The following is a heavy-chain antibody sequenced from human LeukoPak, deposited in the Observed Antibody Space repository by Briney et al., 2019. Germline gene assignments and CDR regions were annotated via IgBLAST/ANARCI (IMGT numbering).Heavy chain of an antibody. D-gene: IGHD3-22*01. J-gene: IGHJ4*02. Sequence: PGGSQRLSCTASGFTFSSYAMNWVRQAPGKGLEWVSGIGAGGTFTYYADSVKGRFTIFRDNAKNTLFLQMNSLRAEDTAVYYCARTYYYDSSGYYAYFDYWGQGTLVTVSS. V-gene: IGHV3-23*01. CDR1: GFTFSSYA. CDR2: IGAGGTFT. CDR3: ARTYYYDSSGYYAYFDY.